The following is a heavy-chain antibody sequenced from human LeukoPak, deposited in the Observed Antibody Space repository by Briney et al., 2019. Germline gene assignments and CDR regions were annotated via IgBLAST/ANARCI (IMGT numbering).Heavy chain of an antibody. J-gene: IGHJ5*02. Sequence: GGSLRLSCAASGFTFSRYWMHWVRQASGKGLVWVSRINSDGSSTRYADSVKGRFTISRDNAKNTLYLQMNSLRAEDTAVYYCARALGVAVAEYNWFDPWGQGTLVTVSS. V-gene: IGHV3-74*01. CDR2: INSDGSST. CDR3: ARALGVAVAEYNWFDP. D-gene: IGHD6-19*01. CDR1: GFTFSRYW.